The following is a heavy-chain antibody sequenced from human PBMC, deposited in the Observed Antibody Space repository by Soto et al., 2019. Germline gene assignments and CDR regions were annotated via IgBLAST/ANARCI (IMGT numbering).Heavy chain of an antibody. J-gene: IGHJ6*02. CDR1: GGSISSYY. D-gene: IGHD6-19*01. CDR3: ARAGRLVGSHQRSGWYQYYYYYYGMDV. CDR2: IYYSGST. V-gene: IGHV4-59*01. Sequence: SETLSLTCTVSGGSISSYYWSWIRQPPGQGLEWIGYIYYSGSTNYNPSLKSRVTISVDTSKNQFSLKLSSVTAADTAVYYCARAGRLVGSHQRSGWYQYYYYYYGMDVWGQGTTVTVSS.